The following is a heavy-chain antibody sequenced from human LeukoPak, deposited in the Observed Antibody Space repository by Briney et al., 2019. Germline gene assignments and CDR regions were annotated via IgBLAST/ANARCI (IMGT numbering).Heavy chain of an antibody. CDR2: IYYSGST. J-gene: IGHJ4*02. D-gene: IGHD3-10*01. Sequence: SETLSLTCTVSGGSISSYYWSWIRQPPGKGLEWIGYIYYSGSTNYNPSLKSRVTISVDTSKNQFSLKLSSVTAADTAVYYCARGGLKGSGSYSDYWGQGTLVTVSS. CDR1: GGSISSYY. V-gene: IGHV4-59*08. CDR3: ARGGLKGSGSYSDY.